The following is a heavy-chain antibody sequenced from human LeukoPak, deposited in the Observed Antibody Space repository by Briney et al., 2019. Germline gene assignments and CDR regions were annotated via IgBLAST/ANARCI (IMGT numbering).Heavy chain of an antibody. CDR1: GGTFSSYA. Sequence: SVKVSCKASGGTFSSYAISWVRQAPGQGLEWMGGIIPIFGTANYAQKFQGRVTMTTDTSTSTAYMELRSLRSDDTAVYYCAREYSSGWYLYYFDYWGQGTLVTVSS. CDR3: AREYSSGWYLYYFDY. J-gene: IGHJ4*02. D-gene: IGHD6-19*01. V-gene: IGHV1-69*05. CDR2: IIPIFGTA.